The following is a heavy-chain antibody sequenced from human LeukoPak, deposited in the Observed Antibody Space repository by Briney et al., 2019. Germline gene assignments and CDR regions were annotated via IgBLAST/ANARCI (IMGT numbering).Heavy chain of an antibody. D-gene: IGHD2-15*01. CDR2: IHHSGST. J-gene: IGHJ4*02. Sequence: SETLSLTCAVYGGSSSGYYWSWIRQPPGKGLEWIGEIHHSGSTNYNPSLESRVTISLDTSKNQFSLKLTSVTAADTAVYYCARGQVVRDFWGQGTLVTVSS. CDR1: GGSSSGYY. CDR3: ARGQVVRDF. V-gene: IGHV4-34*01.